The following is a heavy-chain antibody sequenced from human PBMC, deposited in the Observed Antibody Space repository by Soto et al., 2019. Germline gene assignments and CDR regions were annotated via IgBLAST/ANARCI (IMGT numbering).Heavy chain of an antibody. Sequence: SETLSLTCIVSGGSMSRYYWSWIRQPPGKGLEWIGFFQGTWSPNFNPFLQSRVTILLDTSKNQFFLNLNFLTASDTAVYYCARSTGTKNTFFWGQGTLVTVSS. J-gene: IGHJ1*01. CDR1: GGSMSRYY. CDR2: FQGTWSP. D-gene: IGHD1-1*01. V-gene: IGHV4-59*01. CDR3: ARSTGTKNTFF.